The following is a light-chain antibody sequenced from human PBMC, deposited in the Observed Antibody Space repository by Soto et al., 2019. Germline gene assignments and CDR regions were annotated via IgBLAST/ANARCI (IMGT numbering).Light chain of an antibody. V-gene: IGKV1-39*01. Sequence: DIPMTQSPSSLSASVGDRVSITCRAGQSINRFLNWYQQKPGNAPKLLIFGASSLQSGVPSRFSGSGSGTDFTLTISSLQPEDFATYYCQQSYSSPQTFGQGTKVEIK. CDR2: GAS. J-gene: IGKJ1*01. CDR3: QQSYSSPQT. CDR1: QSINRF.